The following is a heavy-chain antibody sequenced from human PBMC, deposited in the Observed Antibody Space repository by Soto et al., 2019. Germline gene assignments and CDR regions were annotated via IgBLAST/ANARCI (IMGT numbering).Heavy chain of an antibody. V-gene: IGHV4-59*01. CDR1: GGSISSYY. CDR3: ARDLGYYDSSGYFDY. Sequence: SETLSLTCTVSGGSISSYYWIWIRQPPGKGLEWIGYIYYSGSTNYNPSLKSRVTISVDTSKNQFSLKLSSVTAADTAVYYCARDLGYYDSSGYFDYWGQGTLVTVSS. CDR2: IYYSGST. D-gene: IGHD3-22*01. J-gene: IGHJ4*02.